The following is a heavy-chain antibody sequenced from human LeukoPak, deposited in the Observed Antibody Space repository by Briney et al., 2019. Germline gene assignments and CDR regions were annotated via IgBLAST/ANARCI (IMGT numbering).Heavy chain of an antibody. Sequence: SETLSLTCTVSGDSITSYHWSWIRQPPGKGPEWIGFIHYTGTTNYSPSLRSRVTISLDTSKNQFSLKLSSVTAADTAVYYCARDTGRDGGFDYWGQGTLVTVSS. J-gene: IGHJ4*02. V-gene: IGHV4-59*01. CDR3: ARDTGRDGGFDY. CDR2: IHYTGTT. D-gene: IGHD1-1*01. CDR1: GDSITSYH.